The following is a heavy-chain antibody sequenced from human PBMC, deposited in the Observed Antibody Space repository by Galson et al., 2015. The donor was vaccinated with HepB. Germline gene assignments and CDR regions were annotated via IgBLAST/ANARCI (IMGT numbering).Heavy chain of an antibody. V-gene: IGHV3-21*01. J-gene: IGHJ3*02. Sequence: SLRLSCAASGFTFSSYSMNWVRQAPGKGLEWVSSISSSSSYIYYADSVKGRFTISRDNAKNSLYLQMNSLRAEDTAVYYCARQGDDDYSSIVFGFRGGHEGYRGQEDAFDIWGQGTMVTVSS. D-gene: IGHD4-11*01. CDR3: ARQGDDDYSSIVFGFRGGHEGYRGQEDAFDI. CDR1: GFTFSSYS. CDR2: ISSSSSYI.